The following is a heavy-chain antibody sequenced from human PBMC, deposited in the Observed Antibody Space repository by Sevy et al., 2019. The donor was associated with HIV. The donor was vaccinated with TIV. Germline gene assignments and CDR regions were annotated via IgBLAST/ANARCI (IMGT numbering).Heavy chain of an antibody. D-gene: IGHD1-26*01. J-gene: IGHJ3*01. V-gene: IGHV4-31*03. CDR1: GGSISSLNYY. CDR2: ISYSGRT. CDR3: ARANAYLTSDAFDL. Sequence: SETLSLTCTVSGGSISSLNYYWSWIRQHPGKGLEWIGYISYSGRTSYNPSLKSRLTISLDTSKYQFSLRLSSVTAADTALFYCARANAYLTSDAFDLWGQGTMVTVSS.